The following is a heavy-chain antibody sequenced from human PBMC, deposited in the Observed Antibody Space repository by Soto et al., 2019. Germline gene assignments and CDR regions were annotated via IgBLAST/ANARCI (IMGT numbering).Heavy chain of an antibody. V-gene: IGHV1-69*12. Sequence: QVQLVQSGAEVKKPGSSVKVSCKASGGTFSSYAISWVRQAPGQGLEWMGGIIPIFGTANYAQKVQGRLTIAADASPSTAQMELSSLRSADSAVYYCARVRIGTTSYYFDYWGQGTLVTVSS. CDR3: ARVRIGTTSYYFDY. D-gene: IGHD1-7*01. J-gene: IGHJ4*02. CDR2: IIPIFGTA. CDR1: GGTFSSYA.